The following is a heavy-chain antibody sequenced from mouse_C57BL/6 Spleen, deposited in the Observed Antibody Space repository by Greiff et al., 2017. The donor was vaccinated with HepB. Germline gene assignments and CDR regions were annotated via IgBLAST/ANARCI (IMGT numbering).Heavy chain of an antibody. J-gene: IGHJ4*01. CDR1: GFSLTSYG. CDR2: IWRGGST. CDR3: AKKDDGYYNYYAMDY. V-gene: IGHV2-5*01. Sequence: VKLQESGPGLVQPSQSLSITCTVSGFSLTSYGVHWVRQSPGKGLEWLGVIWRGGSTDYNAAFMSRLSITKDNSKSQVFFKMNSLQADDTAIYYCAKKDDGYYNYYAMDYWGQGTSVTVSS. D-gene: IGHD2-3*01.